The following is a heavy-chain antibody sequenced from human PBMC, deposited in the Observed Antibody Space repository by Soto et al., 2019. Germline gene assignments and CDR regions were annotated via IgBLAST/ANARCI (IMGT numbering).Heavy chain of an antibody. CDR2: INHSGST. V-gene: IGHV4-34*01. D-gene: IGHD6-6*01. Sequence: SETLSLTCAVYGGSFSGYYWSWIRQPPGKGLEWIGEINHSGSTNYNPSLKSRVTISVDTSKNQFSLKLSSVTAADTAVYYCARSLSSSSGYFDPWGQGTLVTVSS. CDR1: GGSFSGYY. CDR3: ARSLSSSSGYFDP. J-gene: IGHJ5*02.